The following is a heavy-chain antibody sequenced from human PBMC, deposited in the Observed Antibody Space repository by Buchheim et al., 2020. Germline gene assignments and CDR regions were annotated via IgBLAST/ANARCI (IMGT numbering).Heavy chain of an antibody. CDR1: GFTFSSYA. CDR3: AKGQWKGYGGATDY. J-gene: IGHJ4*02. V-gene: IGHV3-23*01. Sequence: EVQLLESGGGLVQPGGSLRLSCAASGFTFSSYAMSWVRQAPGKGLEWVSAISGRGGSTYYADSVKGRFTISRDNSKNTRYLQMNSMRAEDTAGYYCAKGQWKGYGGATDYWGQGTL. CDR2: ISGRGGST. D-gene: IGHD6-19*01.